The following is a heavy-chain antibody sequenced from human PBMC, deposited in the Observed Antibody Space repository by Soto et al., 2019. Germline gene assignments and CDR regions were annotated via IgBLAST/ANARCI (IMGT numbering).Heavy chain of an antibody. CDR3: ARYDYVWGSYRQNHFDY. V-gene: IGHV4-31*03. CDR1: GGSISSGGYY. D-gene: IGHD3-16*02. CDR2: IYYSGST. Sequence: SETLSLTCTVSGGSISSGGYYWSWIRQHPGKGLEWIGYIYYSGSTYYNPSLKSRVTISVDTSKNQFSLKLSSVTAADTAVYYCARYDYVWGSYRQNHFDYWGQGTLVTVSS. J-gene: IGHJ4*02.